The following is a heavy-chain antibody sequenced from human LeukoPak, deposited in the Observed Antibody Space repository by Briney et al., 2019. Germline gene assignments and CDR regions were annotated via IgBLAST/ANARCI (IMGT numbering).Heavy chain of an antibody. CDR3: ASWAYYYDSSGYYGFFDY. CDR1: GFTVSSNY. J-gene: IGHJ4*02. Sequence: GGSPRLSCAASGFTVSSNYMSWVRQAPGKGLEWVSVIYSGGSTYYADSVKGRFTISRDNSKNTLYLQMNSLRAEDTAVYYCASWAYYYDSSGYYGFFDYWGQGTLVTVSS. CDR2: IYSGGST. D-gene: IGHD3-22*01. V-gene: IGHV3-53*01.